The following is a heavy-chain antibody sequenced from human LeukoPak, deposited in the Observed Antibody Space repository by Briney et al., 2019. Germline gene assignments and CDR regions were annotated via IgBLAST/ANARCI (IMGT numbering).Heavy chain of an antibody. Sequence: PGGSLRLTCAASGFTFDDYAMHWVRQAPGKGPEWISGISWNSGSIGYADSVKGRFTISRDNAKNSLYLQMNSLRAEDMALYYCANSESSGWPIDAFDIWGQGTMVTVSS. CDR2: ISWNSGSI. CDR3: ANSESSGWPIDAFDI. J-gene: IGHJ3*02. CDR1: GFTFDDYA. V-gene: IGHV3-9*03. D-gene: IGHD6-19*01.